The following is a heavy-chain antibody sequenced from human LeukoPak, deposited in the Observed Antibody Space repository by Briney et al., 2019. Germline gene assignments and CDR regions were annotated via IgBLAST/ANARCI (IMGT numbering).Heavy chain of an antibody. CDR3: ATALRDSSWVDY. V-gene: IGHV1-24*01. Sequence: ASVKVSCKVSGYTLTELSMHWVRQAPGKGLEWMGGFDPEDGETIYAQKFQGRVTMTEDTSTDTAYMELSSLRSEDTAVYYCATALRDSSWVDYWGQGTLVTVSS. D-gene: IGHD6-13*01. CDR2: FDPEDGET. CDR1: GYTLTELS. J-gene: IGHJ4*02.